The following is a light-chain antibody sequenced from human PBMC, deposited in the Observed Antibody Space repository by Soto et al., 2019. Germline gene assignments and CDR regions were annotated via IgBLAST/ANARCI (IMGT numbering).Light chain of an antibody. V-gene: IGKV3-20*01. J-gene: IGKJ1*01. CDR3: QQYGSSPGK. CDR2: GAS. Sequence: EIVLTQSPGTLSLSPGERATLSCRASQSVSSSYLAWYQQKPGQAPRLLIYGASSRDTGIPDRFSGSGSVTDFTLTISRLEPEDFAVYYCQQYGSSPGKVGQGTKVEIK. CDR1: QSVSSSY.